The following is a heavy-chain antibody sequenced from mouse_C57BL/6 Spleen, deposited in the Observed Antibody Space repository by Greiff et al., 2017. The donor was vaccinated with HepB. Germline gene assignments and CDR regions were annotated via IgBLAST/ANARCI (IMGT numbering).Heavy chain of an antibody. Sequence: QVQLQQPGAELVMPGASVKLSCKASGYTFTSYWMHWVKQRPGQGLEWIGEIDPSDSYTNYNQKFKGKSTLTVDKSSSTAYMQLSSLTSEDSAVYYCARRGFLDDGYYEAMDYWGQGTSVTVSS. J-gene: IGHJ4*01. CDR1: GYTFTSYW. CDR3: ARRGFLDDGYYEAMDY. CDR2: IDPSDSYT. V-gene: IGHV1-69*01. D-gene: IGHD2-3*01.